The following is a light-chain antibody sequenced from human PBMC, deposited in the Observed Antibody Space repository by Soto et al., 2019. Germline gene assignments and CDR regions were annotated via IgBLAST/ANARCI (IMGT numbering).Light chain of an antibody. Sequence: EIVLTQSPATLSLSPGEGASLSCRASQNISTYLAWYQQRPGQVPRLLIYGVSKRAPAIPARFSGSGSGTDFTLTVSGLETEDFAVYYCQQYNSWPITFGQGTRLEIK. CDR2: GVS. V-gene: IGKV3-11*01. CDR1: QNISTY. J-gene: IGKJ5*01. CDR3: QQYNSWPIT.